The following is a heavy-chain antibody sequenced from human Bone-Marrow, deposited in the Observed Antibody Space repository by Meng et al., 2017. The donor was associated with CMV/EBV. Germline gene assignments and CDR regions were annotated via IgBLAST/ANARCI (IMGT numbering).Heavy chain of an antibody. CDR2: IRYDGSNK. CDR3: ANLGYGSGRRAY. J-gene: IGHJ4*02. D-gene: IGHD3-10*01. CDR1: GFTFSIFG. V-gene: IGHV3-30*02. Sequence: GESLKISCATSGFTFSIFGMHWVRQAPGKGLEWVAFIRYDGSNKYYADSVKGRFTISRDNSKNTLYLQMNSLRAEDTAVYYCANLGYGSGRRAYWGQGTLVTVSS.